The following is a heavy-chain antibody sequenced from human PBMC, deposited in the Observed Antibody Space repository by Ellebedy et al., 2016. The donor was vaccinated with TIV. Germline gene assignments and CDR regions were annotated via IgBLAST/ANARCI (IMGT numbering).Heavy chain of an antibody. CDR3: ARNPVQMTTITWFDP. J-gene: IGHJ5*02. CDR1: GASISSSSYY. Sequence: SETLSLXXNVSGASISSSSYYWAWIRQPPGKGLEWIGSIYYRGSTYYNPSLKSRVTISVDTSEIQFSLKVKSVTAADTAVYYCARNPVQMTTITWFDPWGQGTLVIVSS. CDR2: IYYRGST. D-gene: IGHD5-24*01. V-gene: IGHV4-39*07.